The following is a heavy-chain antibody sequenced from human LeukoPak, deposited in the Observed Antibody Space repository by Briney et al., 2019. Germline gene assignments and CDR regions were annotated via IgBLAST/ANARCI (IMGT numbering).Heavy chain of an antibody. Sequence: PGGSLRLSCAASGFTFSASSINWVRLAPGKTLEWVSSISTDSTYIYDADSVKGRFTISRDNAKNSLYLQMNSLRAEDTAVYYCARALSSGAPGTRIFDYWGQGTLVTVSS. CDR1: GFTFSASS. V-gene: IGHV3-21*01. D-gene: IGHD1-1*01. CDR3: ARALSSGAPGTRIFDY. CDR2: ISTDSTYI. J-gene: IGHJ4*02.